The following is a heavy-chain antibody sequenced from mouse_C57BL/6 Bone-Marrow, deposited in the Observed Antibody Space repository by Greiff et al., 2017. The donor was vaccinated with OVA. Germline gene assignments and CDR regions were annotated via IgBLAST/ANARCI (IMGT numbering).Heavy chain of an antibody. Sequence: QVQLQQPGAELVKPGASVKLSCKASGYTFTSYWMHWVKQRPGQGLEWIGMIHPNSGSTNYNEKFKSKATLTVDKSSSTAYMQLSSLTSEDSAVYYCARGRLRRGYWYFDVWGTGTTVTVSS. V-gene: IGHV1-64*01. CDR1: GYTFTSYW. J-gene: IGHJ1*03. CDR3: ARGRLRRGYWYFDV. CDR2: IHPNSGST. D-gene: IGHD2-4*01.